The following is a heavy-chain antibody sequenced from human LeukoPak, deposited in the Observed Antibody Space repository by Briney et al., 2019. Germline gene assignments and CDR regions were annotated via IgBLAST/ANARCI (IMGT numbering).Heavy chain of an antibody. CDR1: GGSISSYY. CDR2: IYYSGST. V-gene: IGHV4-59*01. D-gene: IGHD2-2*01. J-gene: IGHJ4*02. Sequence: PSETLSLTCTVSGGSISSYYWSWIRQPPGKGLEWIGYIYYSGSTAYNPFLKSRVTTSVDTSKNQFSLKLSSVTAADTAVYYCARAHQLPAFDYWGQGTLVTVSS. CDR3: ARAHQLPAFDY.